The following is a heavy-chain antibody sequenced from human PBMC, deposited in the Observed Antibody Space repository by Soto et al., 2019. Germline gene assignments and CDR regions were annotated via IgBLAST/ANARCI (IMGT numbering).Heavy chain of an antibody. J-gene: IGHJ6*02. CDR2: ISPYNGNT. CDR3: ARKLYSYGYYYYYYGMDV. Sequence: ASVKVSCKASGYTFTSSAISWVRQAPGQGLEWMGWISPYNGNTHFAQKLQGRVTMTTDTSTSTAYMELRSLRSDDTAVYYCARKLYSYGYYYYYYGMDVWGQGTTVTVSS. D-gene: IGHD5-18*01. V-gene: IGHV1-18*01. CDR1: GYTFTSSA.